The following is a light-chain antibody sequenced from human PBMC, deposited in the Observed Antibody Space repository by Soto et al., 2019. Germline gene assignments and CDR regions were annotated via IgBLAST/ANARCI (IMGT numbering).Light chain of an antibody. V-gene: IGLV2-14*01. Sequence: QSALTQPASVSGFPGQPITISCTGTSSDVGGYNYVSWYQQHPGKAPQFIIYDVSNRPSGVSNRFSGSKSGNTASLTIFGLQAEDEADYYCSSLTSSSTLVSGGGTKVTVL. CDR3: SSLTSSSTLV. J-gene: IGLJ2*01. CDR1: SSDVGGYNY. CDR2: DVS.